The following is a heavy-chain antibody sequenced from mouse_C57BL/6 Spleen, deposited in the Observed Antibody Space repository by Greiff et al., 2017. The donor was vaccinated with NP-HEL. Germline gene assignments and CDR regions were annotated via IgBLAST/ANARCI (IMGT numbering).Heavy chain of an antibody. CDR3: ARTFYYGSSYGFAY. CDR1: GFTFSDYG. J-gene: IGHJ3*01. CDR2: ISSGSSTI. Sequence: EVKLVESGGGLVKPGGSPKLSCAASGFTFSDYGMHWVRQAPEKGLEWVAYISSGSSTIYYADTVKGRFTISRDNAKNTLFLQMTSLRSEDTAMYYCARTFYYGSSYGFAYWGQGTLVTVSA. D-gene: IGHD1-1*01. V-gene: IGHV5-17*01.